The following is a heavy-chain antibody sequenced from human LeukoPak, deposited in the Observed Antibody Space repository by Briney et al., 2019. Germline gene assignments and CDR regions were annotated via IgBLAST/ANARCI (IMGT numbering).Heavy chain of an antibody. Sequence: QSGGSLRLSCAASGFTFSSYAMSWVRQAPGKGLEWVSAISGSGGSTYYADSVKGRFTISRDNSKNTLYLQMNSLRAEDTAVYYCAKAWAAAGSPNDYWGQGTLVTVSS. V-gene: IGHV3-23*01. CDR1: GFTFSSYA. J-gene: IGHJ4*02. D-gene: IGHD6-13*01. CDR2: ISGSGGST. CDR3: AKAWAAAGSPNDY.